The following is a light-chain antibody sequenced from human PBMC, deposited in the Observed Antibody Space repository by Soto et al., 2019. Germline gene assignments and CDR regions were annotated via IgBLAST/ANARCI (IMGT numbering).Light chain of an antibody. CDR2: SNN. Sequence: QSVLTQPPSASGTPGQRVTISCSGSSSNIGSNTLNWYQQLPGTAPKLLIYSNNQRPSGVPDRFSGSESGTSASLAISGLQSEDEADYYCATWDDSLNAWVFGGGTKLTVL. CDR1: SSNIGSNT. CDR3: ATWDDSLNAWV. J-gene: IGLJ3*02. V-gene: IGLV1-44*01.